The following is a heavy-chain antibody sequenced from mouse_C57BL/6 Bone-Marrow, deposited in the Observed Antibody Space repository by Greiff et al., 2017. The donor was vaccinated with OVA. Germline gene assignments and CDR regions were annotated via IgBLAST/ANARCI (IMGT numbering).Heavy chain of an antibody. D-gene: IGHD1-1*01. Sequence: EVQLQESGPELVKPGASVKMSCKASGYTFTDYNMHWVKQSHGKSLEWIGYINPNNGGTSYNQKFKGKATLTVNKSSSTAYMELRSLTSEDSAVYYCARIYYYGSSFYYYAMDYWGQGTSVTVSS. J-gene: IGHJ4*01. CDR1: GYTFTDYN. CDR2: INPNNGGT. V-gene: IGHV1-22*01. CDR3: ARIYYYGSSFYYYAMDY.